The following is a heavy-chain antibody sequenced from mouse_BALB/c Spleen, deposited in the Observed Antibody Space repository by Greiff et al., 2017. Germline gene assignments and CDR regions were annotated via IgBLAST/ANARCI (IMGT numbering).Heavy chain of an antibody. D-gene: IGHD2-3*01. V-gene: IGHV1-7*01. CDR3: ARDDGFDV. CDR1: GYTFTSYW. Sequence: QVQLKQSGAELAKPGASVKMSCKASGYTFTSYWMHWVKQRPGQGLEWIGYINPSTGYTEYNQKFKDKATLTADKSSSTAYMQLSSLTSEDSAVYYCARDDGFDVWGAGTTVTVSS. CDR2: INPSTGYT. J-gene: IGHJ1*01.